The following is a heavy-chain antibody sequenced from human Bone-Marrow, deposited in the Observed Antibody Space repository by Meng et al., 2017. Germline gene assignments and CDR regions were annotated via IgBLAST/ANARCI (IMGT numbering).Heavy chain of an antibody. J-gene: IGHJ4*02. CDR3: GDVDTAMVPFDY. CDR1: GFTFSDYY. D-gene: IGHD5-18*01. V-gene: IGHV3-23*01. CDR2: ISGSGGST. Sequence: GESLKISCAASGFTFSDYYMSWVRQAPGKGLEWVSAISGSGGSTYYADSVKGRFTISRDNSKNTLYLQMNSLRAEDTAVYYCGDVDTAMVPFDYWGQGTLVTVSS.